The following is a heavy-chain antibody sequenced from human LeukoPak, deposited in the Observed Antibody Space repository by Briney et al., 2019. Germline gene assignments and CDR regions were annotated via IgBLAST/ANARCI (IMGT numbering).Heavy chain of an antibody. J-gene: IGHJ4*02. Sequence: SETLSLTCTVSGGSISSGGYSWSWIRHHPGKGLEWIGYISYAGSTSYSPSLKSRVTISVDTSKNRFSLKLSSVTAADMAVYYCARWYSGSYRIDYWGQGILVTVSS. CDR3: ARWYSGSYRIDY. D-gene: IGHD1-26*01. CDR1: GGSISSGGYS. CDR2: ISYAGST. V-gene: IGHV4-31*03.